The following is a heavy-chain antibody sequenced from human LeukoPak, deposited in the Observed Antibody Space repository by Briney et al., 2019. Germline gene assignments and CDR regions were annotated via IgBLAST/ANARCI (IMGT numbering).Heavy chain of an antibody. CDR1: GFTFSSYS. Sequence: GGSLRLSCAASGFTFSSYSMNWVRQAPGKGLEWVSSISSSSSYIYYADSVKGRFTISRDNAKNSLYLQMNSLRAEDTALYYCAKDFGVVTASYSMDVWGQGTTVTVSS. J-gene: IGHJ6*02. D-gene: IGHD2-21*02. CDR3: AKDFGVVTASYSMDV. CDR2: ISSSSSYI. V-gene: IGHV3-21*04.